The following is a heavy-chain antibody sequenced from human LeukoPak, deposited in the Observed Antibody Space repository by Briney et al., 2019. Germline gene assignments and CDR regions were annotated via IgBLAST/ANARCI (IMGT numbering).Heavy chain of an antibody. CDR2: INHSGST. J-gene: IGHJ4*02. Sequence: PSETLSLTCAVYGGSFSGYYWSWIRQPPGKGLEWIGEINHSGSTNYNPSLKSRVTISVDTSKNQFSLKLSSVTAADTAVYYCARSGYYLVYWGQGTLVTVSP. CDR3: ARSGYYLVY. D-gene: IGHD3-3*01. CDR1: GGSFSGYY. V-gene: IGHV4-34*01.